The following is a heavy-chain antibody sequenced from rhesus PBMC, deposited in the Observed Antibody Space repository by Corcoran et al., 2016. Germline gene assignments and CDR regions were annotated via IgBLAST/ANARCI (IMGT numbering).Heavy chain of an antibody. Sequence: QVQLQESGPGLVKPSETLSLTCAVSGYSISSGYYWGWIRQPPGKGLEYIGYISGSSGSTYYNPSLKRRVTISKDTSKNQFSLKLSSVTAADTAVYYCARLRSGSSPDYWGQGVLVTVSS. CDR1: GYSISSGYY. V-gene: IGHV4-99*01. J-gene: IGHJ4*01. CDR3: ARLRSGSSPDY. D-gene: IGHD6-25*01. CDR2: ISGSSGST.